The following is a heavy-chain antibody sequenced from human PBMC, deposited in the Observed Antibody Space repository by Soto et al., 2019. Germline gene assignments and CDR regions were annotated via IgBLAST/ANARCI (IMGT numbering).Heavy chain of an antibody. Sequence: QVQLQESGPGLVKPSQTLSLTCTVSGGSISSGGYYWSWIRQHPGKVLEWVGYIYYSGSTYYNPSIKRRVTISVDTSKNQFSLKLSSVTAADTAVYYCATSIYCSGGSCYSGVSWFDPWGQGTLVTVSS. J-gene: IGHJ5*02. CDR2: IYYSGST. CDR1: GGSISSGGYY. CDR3: ATSIYCSGGSCYSGVSWFDP. V-gene: IGHV4-31*03. D-gene: IGHD2-15*01.